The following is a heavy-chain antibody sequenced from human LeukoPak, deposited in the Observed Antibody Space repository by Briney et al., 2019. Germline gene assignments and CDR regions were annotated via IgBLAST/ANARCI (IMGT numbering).Heavy chain of an antibody. CDR1: GFTFSDYY. CDR3: ATDYYCSGGSCYPPD. CDR2: ITSSGSTI. D-gene: IGHD2-15*01. J-gene: IGHJ4*02. Sequence: GGSLRLSCAASGFTFSDYYMSWIRQAPGKGLEWVSYITSSGSTIYYADSVKGRFTISRDNAKNSLYLQMNSLRAEDTAVYYCATDYYCSGGSCYPPDWGQGTLVTVSS. V-gene: IGHV3-11*04.